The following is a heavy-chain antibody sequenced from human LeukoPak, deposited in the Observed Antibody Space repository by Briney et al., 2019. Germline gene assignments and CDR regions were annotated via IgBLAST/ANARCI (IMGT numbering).Heavy chain of an antibody. V-gene: IGHV1-69*13. Sequence: SVKVSCKASGYTFTSYGISWVRQAPGQGLEWMGGIIPIFGTANYAQKFQGRVTITADESTSTAYMELSSLRSEDTAVYYCAWGAVYYYYYMDVWGKGTTVTVSS. D-gene: IGHD3-16*01. J-gene: IGHJ6*03. CDR3: AWGAVYYYYYMDV. CDR1: GYTFTSYG. CDR2: IIPIFGTA.